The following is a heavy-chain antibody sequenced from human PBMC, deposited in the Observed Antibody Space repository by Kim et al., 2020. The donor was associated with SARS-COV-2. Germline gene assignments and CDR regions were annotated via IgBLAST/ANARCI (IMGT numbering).Heavy chain of an antibody. CDR3: ARDRERWDV. CDR2: GRT. J-gene: IGHJ6*02. D-gene: IGHD3-10*01. Sequence: GRTSHAQKFQGRVTMTRDTATSTVYMELSSLRSEDTAVYYCARDRERWDVWGQGTTVTVSS. V-gene: IGHV1-46*01.